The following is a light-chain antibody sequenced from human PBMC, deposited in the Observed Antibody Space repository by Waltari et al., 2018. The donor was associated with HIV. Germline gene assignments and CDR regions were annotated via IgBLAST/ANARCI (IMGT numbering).Light chain of an antibody. CDR3: MQGTHWPYT. J-gene: IGKJ2*01. CDR1: QSLVYSDGNTY. V-gene: IGKV2-30*01. CDR2: KVS. Sequence: DVVMTQSPLSLPVTLGQPASISCRSSQSLVYSDGNTYLNWFQQRPGQSPRRLIYKVSYRDSGVPDRFSGSESGTDFTLKISRVEADDVGVYYCMQGTHWPYTFGQGTKLEIK.